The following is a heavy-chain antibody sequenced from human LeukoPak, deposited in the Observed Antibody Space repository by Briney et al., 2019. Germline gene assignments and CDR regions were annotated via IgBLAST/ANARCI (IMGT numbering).Heavy chain of an antibody. V-gene: IGHV3-9*01. CDR2: ISWNSGST. D-gene: IGHD2-2*01. CDR3: AKVICSSTSCPLDY. J-gene: IGHJ4*02. CDR1: GFTFDDYA. Sequence: PGGSLRLSCAASGFTFDDYAMHWVRQAPGKGLEWVSGISWNSGSTGYADSVKGRFTISRDNAKNSLYLQMNSLRAEDTALYYCAKVICSSTSCPLDYWGQGTLVTVSS.